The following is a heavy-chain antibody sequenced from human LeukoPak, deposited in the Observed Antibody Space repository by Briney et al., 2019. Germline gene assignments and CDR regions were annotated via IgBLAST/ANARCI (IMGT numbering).Heavy chain of an antibody. Sequence: SVKVSCKASGGTFSSYAISWVRQAPGQGLEWMGGIIPIFGTANYAQKFQGRVTITADESTSTAYMELSSLRSEDTAVYYCARDVEGYCSSTSCAIDYWGQGTLVTVS. CDR3: ARDVEGYCSSTSCAIDY. CDR2: IIPIFGTA. CDR1: GGTFSSYA. V-gene: IGHV1-69*13. J-gene: IGHJ4*02. D-gene: IGHD2-2*01.